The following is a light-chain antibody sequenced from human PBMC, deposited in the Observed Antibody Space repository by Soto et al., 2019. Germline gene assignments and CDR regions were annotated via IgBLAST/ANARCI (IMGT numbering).Light chain of an antibody. CDR2: EAS. V-gene: IGKV1-27*01. Sequence: DFQMTQSPSSLSASVGDRVTITCRASQDISDHLAWYQHKPGKVPNLLIYEASTLHSGVPSRFSGGGSGTDFTLTISSLQPEDVATYYCQKYNRTPRTFGQGTKVALK. CDR1: QDISDH. J-gene: IGKJ1*01. CDR3: QKYNRTPRT.